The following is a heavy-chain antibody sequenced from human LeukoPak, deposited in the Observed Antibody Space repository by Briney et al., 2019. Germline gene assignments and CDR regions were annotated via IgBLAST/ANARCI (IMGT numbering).Heavy chain of an antibody. Sequence: PGGSLRLSCAASGFTFSTYGLHWVRQAPGKGLEWVAFIRYDGNNKHYADSVKGRFTISRDNSKKTLYLQMNSLRAEDTALYYCAKVIPEVVADTGWYFDLWGRGTLVTVSS. D-gene: IGHD2-15*01. CDR2: IRYDGNNK. CDR3: AKVIPEVVADTGWYFDL. J-gene: IGHJ2*01. V-gene: IGHV3-30*02. CDR1: GFTFSTYG.